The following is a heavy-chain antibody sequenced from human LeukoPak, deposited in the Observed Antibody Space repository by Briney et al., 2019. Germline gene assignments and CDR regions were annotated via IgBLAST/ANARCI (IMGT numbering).Heavy chain of an antibody. CDR3: ARDRNPIAVAGTQAFDI. V-gene: IGHV1-46*01. J-gene: IGHJ3*02. CDR1: GYTFTNYF. D-gene: IGHD6-19*01. Sequence: GASVKVSCKASGYTFTNYFMHWVRQAPGQGLEWMGIINPSGNSTIYAQKFQERVTMTSDTSTSTVYMDLRSLTFEDTAVYYCARDRNPIAVAGTQAFDIWGQGTMVTVSS. CDR2: INPSGNST.